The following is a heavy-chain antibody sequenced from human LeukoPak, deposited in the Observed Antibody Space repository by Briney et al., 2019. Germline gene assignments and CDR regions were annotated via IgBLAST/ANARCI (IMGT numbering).Heavy chain of an antibody. CDR2: INSDGSST. J-gene: IGHJ3*02. D-gene: IGHD6-13*01. CDR1: GFTFSSYW. CDR3: EKSKNSSDVFDI. Sequence: GGSLRLSCAASGFTFSSYWMHWVRQAPGKGLVWVSRINSDGSSTSYADSVKGRFTISRDNAKNTLYLQMNSLRAEDTAVYYCEKSKNSSDVFDIWGQGKMVTVSS. V-gene: IGHV3-74*01.